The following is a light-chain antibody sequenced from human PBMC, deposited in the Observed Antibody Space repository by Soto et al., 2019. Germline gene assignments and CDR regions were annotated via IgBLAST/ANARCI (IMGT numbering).Light chain of an antibody. J-gene: IGLJ1*01. V-gene: IGLV2-14*01. CDR1: SSDVGGYNY. CDR2: DVS. Sequence: QSALTPPASVSGSPGQSITISCTGTSSDVGGYNYVSWYQQHPGKAPKLMIYDVSNRPSGVSNRFSGSKSGNTASLTISGLQAEDEDDYYCSSYTSSSTRVFGTGTKLTVL. CDR3: SSYTSSSTRV.